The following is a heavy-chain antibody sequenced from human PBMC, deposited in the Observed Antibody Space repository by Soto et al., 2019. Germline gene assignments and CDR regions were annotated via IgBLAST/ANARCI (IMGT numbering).Heavy chain of an antibody. J-gene: IGHJ6*02. Sequence: PGGSLRLSCAASGFTFSRFGMHWVRQAPGKGLEWVAVISYDGSNRFYADSVKGRFTISRDNSKNTLYLQMNSLRPEDTAVYYCAKALYGSETYTYYCGMDVWGQGTTVTVSS. D-gene: IGHD3-10*01. CDR1: GFTFSRFG. CDR3: AKALYGSETYTYYCGMDV. CDR2: ISYDGSNR. V-gene: IGHV3-30*18.